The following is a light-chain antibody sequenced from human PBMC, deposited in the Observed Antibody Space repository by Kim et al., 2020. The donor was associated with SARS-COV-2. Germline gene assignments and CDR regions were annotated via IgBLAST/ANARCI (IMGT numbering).Light chain of an antibody. Sequence: VAPGRTAPITCSGDKLGDKGVCWYQQKACQSPVLVMYQDSKRPSGIHERFSGSNSGNTATLTISGTQAMDEADYYCQAWDSSTVVVGGGTQLTVL. CDR2: QDS. V-gene: IGLV3-1*01. CDR1: KLGDKG. J-gene: IGLJ2*01. CDR3: QAWDSSTVV.